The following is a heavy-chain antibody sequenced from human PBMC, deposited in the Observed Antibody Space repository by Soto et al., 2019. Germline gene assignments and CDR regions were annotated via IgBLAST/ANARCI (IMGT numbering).Heavy chain of an antibody. CDR3: ARGDLGSGSYEFDY. D-gene: IGHD3-10*02. J-gene: IGHJ4*02. Sequence: SETLSLTCAVYGGSFSGYYWSWIRQPPGKGLEWIGEINHSGSTNYNPSLKSRVTISVDTSKNQFSLKLSSVTAADTAVYYCARGDLGSGSYEFDYWGQGTLVTVS. V-gene: IGHV4-34*01. CDR2: INHSGST. CDR1: GGSFSGYY.